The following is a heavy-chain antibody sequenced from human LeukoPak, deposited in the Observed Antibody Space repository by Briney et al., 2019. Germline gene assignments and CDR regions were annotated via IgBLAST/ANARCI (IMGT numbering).Heavy chain of an antibody. J-gene: IGHJ4*02. V-gene: IGHV4-30-4*01. CDR3: ARDQYYGSRAYNFLDY. D-gene: IGHD3-22*01. CDR1: GDSISSGDYY. Sequence: PSETLSLTCTVSGDSISSGDYYWSWVRQPPGKGLEWVGYISYSGSTYYNPSLNSRVIISMDTSKNQFSLKLSSVTAADTAVYYCARDQYYGSRAYNFLDYWGQGSLVTVSS. CDR2: ISYSGST.